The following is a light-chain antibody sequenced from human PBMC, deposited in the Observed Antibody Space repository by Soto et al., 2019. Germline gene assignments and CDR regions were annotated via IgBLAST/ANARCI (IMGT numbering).Light chain of an antibody. CDR3: LQAKSFPYT. V-gene: IGKV1-12*01. CDR2: ASS. CDR1: QGITSW. J-gene: IGKJ2*01. Sequence: DIQMTQSPSSVSASVGDRVTITCRASQGITSWLAWYQQKPGKAPNLLIYASSSLQSGVPSIFIGGGSWTDFTLTISSLQTEEIATYYCLQAKSFPYTFGQGNKLEIK.